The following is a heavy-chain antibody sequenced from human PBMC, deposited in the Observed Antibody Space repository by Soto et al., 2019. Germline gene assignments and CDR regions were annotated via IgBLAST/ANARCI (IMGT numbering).Heavy chain of an antibody. CDR1: GGSIGSYY. J-gene: IGHJ4*02. D-gene: IGHD2-2*02. CDR2: VYYSGSA. V-gene: IGHV4-59*01. Sequence: PSEPLALTGTGSGGSIGSYYWSWIRQPPVRGLEYIGYVYYSGSANYTPFLKSRVTISLDTSKNQFSLKLSSVTAADTAIYYCARVSVVVPTTVHYFDYWGQGTRVTVSS. CDR3: ARVSVVVPTTVHYFDY.